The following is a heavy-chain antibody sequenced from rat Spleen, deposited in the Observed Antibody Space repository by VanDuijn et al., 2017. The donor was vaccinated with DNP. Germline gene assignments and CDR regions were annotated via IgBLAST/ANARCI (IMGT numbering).Heavy chain of an antibody. Sequence: EVQLVESGGGLVQPGRSLKLSCAVSGFTFSDFYMAWVRQAPKKGLEWVASIRSEGSTTYYGDSVKGRCTISRDNAKSTLYLQMDSLRSEDTATYVCVREVYYYFDNWGQGVMVTVSS. V-gene: IGHV5-22*01. CDR2: IRSEGSTT. CDR3: VREVYYYFDN. J-gene: IGHJ2*01. CDR1: GFTFSDFY. D-gene: IGHD1-2*01.